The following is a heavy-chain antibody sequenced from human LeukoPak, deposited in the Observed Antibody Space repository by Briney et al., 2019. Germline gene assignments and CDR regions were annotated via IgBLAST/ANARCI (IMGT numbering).Heavy chain of an antibody. CDR3: LTLSGVWTGRPVP. D-gene: IGHD3/OR15-3a*01. CDR2: ISYDGSNK. Sequence: GGSLRLSCAASGFTFSSYAMHWVRQAPGKGLEWVAVISYDGSNKYYADSVKGRFTISRDDSKNTMYLQMDSLKTEDTAIYYCLTLSGVWTGRPVPWGQGTLVTVSS. CDR1: GFTFSSYA. J-gene: IGHJ5*02. V-gene: IGHV3-30-3*02.